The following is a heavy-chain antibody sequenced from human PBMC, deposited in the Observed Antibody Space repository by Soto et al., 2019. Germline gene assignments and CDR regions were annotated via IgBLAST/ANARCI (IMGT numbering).Heavy chain of an antibody. CDR2: IYYSGST. J-gene: IGHJ6*02. CDR1: GGSISSYY. CDR3: ATQYSSSWSGDGMDV. V-gene: IGHV4-59*08. Sequence: QVQLQESGPGLVKPSETLSLTCTVSGGSISSYYWSWIRQPPGKGLEWIGYIYYSGSTNYNPSLKSRVTISVDKSKNQFSLKLSSVTAADTAVYYCATQYSSSWSGDGMDVWGQGTTVTVSS. D-gene: IGHD6-13*01.